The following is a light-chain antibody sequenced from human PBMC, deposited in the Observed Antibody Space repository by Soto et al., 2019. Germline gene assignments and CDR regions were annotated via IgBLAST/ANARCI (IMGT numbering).Light chain of an antibody. CDR2: GAS. Sequence: EIVMTQSPATLSVSPGGRATLSCRASQTISGTLAWYQQKPGQAPRLLIHGASTRAPGFPARFSGSGSGTDFTLTISSLQSEDFAVYYGQQYDNWPWTFGHGTKVEIK. CDR3: QQYDNWPWT. J-gene: IGKJ1*01. CDR1: QTISGT. V-gene: IGKV3-15*01.